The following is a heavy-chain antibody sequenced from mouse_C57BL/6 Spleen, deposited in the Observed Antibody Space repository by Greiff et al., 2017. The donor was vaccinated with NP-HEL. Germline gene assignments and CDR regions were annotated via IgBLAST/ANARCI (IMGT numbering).Heavy chain of an antibody. V-gene: IGHV2-6*01. CDR2: IWGVGST. Sequence: QVQLQQSGPGLVAPSQSLSITCTVSGFSLTSYGVDWVRQSPGKGLEWLGVIWGVGSTNYNSALKSRLSISKDNSKSQVFLKMNSLQTDDTAMYYCASRSNPYYYAMDYWGQGTSVTVSS. CDR3: ASRSNPYYYAMDY. J-gene: IGHJ4*01. CDR1: GFSLTSYG. D-gene: IGHD2-5*01.